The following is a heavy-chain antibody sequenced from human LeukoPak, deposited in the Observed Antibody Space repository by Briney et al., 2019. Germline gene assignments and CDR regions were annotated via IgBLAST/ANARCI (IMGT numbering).Heavy chain of an antibody. D-gene: IGHD2-21*02. CDR1: GFTFTSYA. Sequence: GGSLRLSCAASGFTFTSYAMSWVRQAPGKGLEWVSGIGGSGGITYYADSVKGRFSSSRDNSKNTLYLQMNGLRAEDTAVYYCTKGPSLCGGDCYSYYFDYWGQGTLVTVSS. CDR2: IGGSGGIT. CDR3: TKGPSLCGGDCYSYYFDY. J-gene: IGHJ4*02. V-gene: IGHV3-23*01.